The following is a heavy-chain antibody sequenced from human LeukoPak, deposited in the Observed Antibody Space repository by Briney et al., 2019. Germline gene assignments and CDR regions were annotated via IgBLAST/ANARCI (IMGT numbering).Heavy chain of an antibody. D-gene: IGHD1-26*01. V-gene: IGHV1-46*01. J-gene: IGHJ1*01. Sequence: VASVKVTCKASGYTFTSYYMHWVRQAPGQGLEWMGIINPSGGSTSYAQKFQGRVTMTRDTSTSTVYMELSSLRSEDTAVYYCARVSGGSYYSVYFQHWGQGTLVTVSS. CDR1: GYTFTSYY. CDR2: INPSGGST. CDR3: ARVSGGSYYSVYFQH.